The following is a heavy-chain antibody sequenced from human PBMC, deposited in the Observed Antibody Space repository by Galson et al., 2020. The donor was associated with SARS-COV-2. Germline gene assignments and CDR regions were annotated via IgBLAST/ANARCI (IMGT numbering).Heavy chain of an antibody. D-gene: IGHD2-2*01. V-gene: IGHV3-13*01. CDR3: ARGNIVVVPAAPRPYYYYYMDV. CDR2: IGTAGDT. J-gene: IGHJ6*03. CDR1: GFTFSSYD. Sequence: GGSLRLSCAASGFTFSSYDMHWVRQATGKGLEWVSAIGTAGDTYYPGSVKGRFTISRENAKNSLYLQINSLRAGDTAVYYCARGNIVVVPAAPRPYYYYYMDVWGKGTTVTVSS.